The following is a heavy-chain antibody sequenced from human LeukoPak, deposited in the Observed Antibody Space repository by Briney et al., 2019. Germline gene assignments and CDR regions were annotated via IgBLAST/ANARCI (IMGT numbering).Heavy chain of an antibody. CDR2: IKSDGSST. V-gene: IGHV3-74*01. CDR1: GFTFSRYW. CDR3: VRDNRSYNFDY. Sequence: SGGSLRLSCAASGFTFSRYWMHWVRQAPGKGLVWVLCIKSDGSSTSIADSAKGRFTISRDNAKNTVYLQMNSLRAEDTAVYYCVRDNRSYNFDYWGQGTLVTVSS. D-gene: IGHD1-26*01. J-gene: IGHJ4*02.